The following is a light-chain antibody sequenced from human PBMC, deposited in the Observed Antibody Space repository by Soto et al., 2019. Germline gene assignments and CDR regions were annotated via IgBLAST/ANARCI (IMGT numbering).Light chain of an antibody. CDR1: QSISRY. CDR3: QQRNNWPPWT. J-gene: IGKJ1*01. V-gene: IGKV3-11*01. CDR2: DAS. Sequence: EIVLTQSPATLSLSPGERATLSGRASQSISRYLAWYQQKPGQAPRLLIYDASDRATGIPARFSGSGSGTDFTLTISSLEPEDFAVYYCQQRNNWPPWTFGQGTKVEIK.